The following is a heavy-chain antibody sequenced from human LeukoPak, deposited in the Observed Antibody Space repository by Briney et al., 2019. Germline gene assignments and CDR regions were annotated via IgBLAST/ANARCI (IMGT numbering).Heavy chain of an antibody. CDR2: INTDGSFT. CDR3: ARVANPWDSSGWYGF. Sequence: GGSLRLSCAASGFTFDDYGMSWVRQAPGKGLVWVSRINTDGSFTRYADSVKGRFTISRDNAKNTLNLQMNSLRAEDTAVYYCARVANPWDSSGWYGFWGQGTLVTVSS. J-gene: IGHJ5*01. V-gene: IGHV3-74*01. CDR1: GFTFDDYG. D-gene: IGHD6-19*01.